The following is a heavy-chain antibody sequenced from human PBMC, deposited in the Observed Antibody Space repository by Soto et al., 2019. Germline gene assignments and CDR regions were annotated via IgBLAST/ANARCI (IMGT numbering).Heavy chain of an antibody. CDR2: IIPILGIA. D-gene: IGHD3-16*02. CDR1: GGTFSSYT. J-gene: IGHJ4*02. V-gene: IGHV1-69*02. Sequence: QVQLVQSGAEVKKPGSSVKVSCKASGGTFSSYTISWVRQAPGQGLEWMGRIIPILGIANYAQKVQGRVTITADKSTSTAYMELSSLISEDTAVYYCATPSFGGVIGLDYWGQGTLVTVSS. CDR3: ATPSFGGVIGLDY.